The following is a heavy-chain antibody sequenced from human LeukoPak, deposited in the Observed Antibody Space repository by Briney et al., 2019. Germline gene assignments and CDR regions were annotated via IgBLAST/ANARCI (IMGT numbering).Heavy chain of an antibody. Sequence: SQTLSLTCTVSGGSISSGSYYWSWIRQPAGKGLEWIGRIYTSGSTNYNPSLKSRVTMSVDTSKNQFSLKLSSVTAADTAVYYCARGVTMVRGVPRTYYFDYWGQGTLVTVSS. CDR2: IYTSGST. V-gene: IGHV4-61*02. D-gene: IGHD3-10*01. CDR1: GGSISSGSYY. J-gene: IGHJ4*02. CDR3: ARGVTMVRGVPRTYYFDY.